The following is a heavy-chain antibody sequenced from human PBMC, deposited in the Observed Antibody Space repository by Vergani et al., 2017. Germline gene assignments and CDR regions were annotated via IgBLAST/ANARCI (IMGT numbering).Heavy chain of an antibody. D-gene: IGHD1-1*01. CDR1: GFTSSYYG. Sequence: QVQLVEIGGGVVQPGRSLRLSCVVSGFTSSYYGMHWVRQAPGKGLEWVAVISYDGTQKYYADSVKGRFTISRDNSKSTLYLQMNSLRTEDTAVYYCATKSCGTPGCQIGYFREWGQGTLVTVSS. J-gene: IGHJ1*01. CDR2: ISYDGTQK. CDR3: ATKSCGTPGCQIGYFRE. V-gene: IGHV3-30*03.